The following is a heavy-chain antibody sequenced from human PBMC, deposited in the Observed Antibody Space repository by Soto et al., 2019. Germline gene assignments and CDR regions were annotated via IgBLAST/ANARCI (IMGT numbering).Heavy chain of an antibody. V-gene: IGHV1-69*13. CDR1: GGTFSSYA. CDR2: IIPIFGTA. D-gene: IGHD3-22*01. Sequence: SVKVSCKASGGTFSSYAISWVRQAPGQGLEWMGGIIPIFGTANYAQKFQGRVTITADESTSTAYMELSSLRSEDTAVYYCASASYYDSSGYPDAFDTWGQGTMVTVSS. J-gene: IGHJ3*02. CDR3: ASASYYDSSGYPDAFDT.